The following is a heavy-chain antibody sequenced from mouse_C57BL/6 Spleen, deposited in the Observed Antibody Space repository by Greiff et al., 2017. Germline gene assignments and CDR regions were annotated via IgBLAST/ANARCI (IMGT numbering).Heavy chain of an antibody. J-gene: IGHJ3*01. D-gene: IGHD4-1*02. CDR3: ARSPTGTDWFAY. V-gene: IGHV1-59*01. Sequence: VKLQQPGAELVRPGTSVKLSCKASGYTFTSYWMHWVKQRPGQGLEWIGVIDPSDSYTNYNQKFKGKATLTVDTSSSTAYMQLSSLTSEDSAVYYCARSPTGTDWFAYWGQGTLVTVSA. CDR1: GYTFTSYW. CDR2: IDPSDSYT.